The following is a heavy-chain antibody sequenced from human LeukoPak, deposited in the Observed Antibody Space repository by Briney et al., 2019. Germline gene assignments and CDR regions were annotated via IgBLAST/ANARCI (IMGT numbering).Heavy chain of an antibody. D-gene: IGHD3-22*01. J-gene: IGHJ5*02. CDR3: ARQGYYDSSGYPSFDP. Sequence: PSETLSLTSTVSGGSISSYYWSWIRQPPGKGLEWIGYIYYSGSTNYNPSLKSRVTISVDTSKNQFSLKLSSVTAADTAVYYCARQGYYDSSGYPSFDPWGQGTLVTVSS. CDR1: GGSISSYY. V-gene: IGHV4-59*08. CDR2: IYYSGST.